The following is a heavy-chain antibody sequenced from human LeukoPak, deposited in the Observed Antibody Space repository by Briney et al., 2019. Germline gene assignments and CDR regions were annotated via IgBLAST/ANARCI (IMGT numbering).Heavy chain of an antibody. CDR2: IYYSGST. CDR1: GGSISNYY. D-gene: IGHD6-13*01. Sequence: PSETLSLTCTVSGGSISNYYWCWIRQPPGKGLEWIGYIYYSGSTNSNPSLKSRVTISLDTSKNQFSLRLSSGPAADTAVYYFARGRHCSSHRDYWGRGTLVTVSS. J-gene: IGHJ4*02. V-gene: IGHV4-59*08. CDR3: ARGRHCSSHRDY.